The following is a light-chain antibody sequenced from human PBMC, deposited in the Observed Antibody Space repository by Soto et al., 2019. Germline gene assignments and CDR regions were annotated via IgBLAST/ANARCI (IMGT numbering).Light chain of an antibody. CDR1: SSDVGGYNY. CDR3: SSYAVTNIFV. V-gene: IGLV2-8*01. CDR2: EVS. Sequence: QAVRTQPPSASGSPGQSVTISCTGTSSDVGGYNYVSWYQQHPGKAPKVIIYEVSKRPSGVPDRFSGSKSGSTASLTVSGLQAEDEADYYCSSYAVTNIFVFGTGTKVTVL. J-gene: IGLJ1*01.